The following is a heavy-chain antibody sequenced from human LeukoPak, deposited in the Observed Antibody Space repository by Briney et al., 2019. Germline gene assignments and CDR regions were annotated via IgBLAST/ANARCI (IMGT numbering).Heavy chain of an antibody. Sequence: SVKVSCKASGGTFSSYAISWVRRAPGQGLEWMGGIIPIFGTANYAQKFQGRVTITADESTSTAYMELSSLRSEDTAVYYCASGPADYYDSSGYYRNPRGAFDIWGQGTMVTVSS. CDR2: IIPIFGTA. CDR3: ASGPADYYDSSGYYRNPRGAFDI. D-gene: IGHD3-22*01. J-gene: IGHJ3*02. CDR1: GGTFSSYA. V-gene: IGHV1-69*13.